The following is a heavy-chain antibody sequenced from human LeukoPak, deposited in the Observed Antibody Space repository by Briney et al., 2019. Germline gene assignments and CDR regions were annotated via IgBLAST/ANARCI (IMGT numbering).Heavy chain of an antibody. CDR1: GYTFTGYY. D-gene: IGHD3-22*01. CDR3: ARASGDSSGYYFDY. V-gene: IGHV1-2*02. CDR2: INPNSGGT. Sequence: ASVKVSCKASGYTFTGYYIHWVRQAPGEGLEWMGWINPNSGGTNYAQKFQGRVTMTRDTSISTAYMELSRLRSDDTAVYYCARASGDSSGYYFDYWGQGTLVTVSS. J-gene: IGHJ4*02.